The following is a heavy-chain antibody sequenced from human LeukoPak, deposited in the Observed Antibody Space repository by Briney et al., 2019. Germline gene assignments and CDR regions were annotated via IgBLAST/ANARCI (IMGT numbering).Heavy chain of an antibody. CDR1: GGTFSSYA. J-gene: IGHJ4*02. CDR2: IIPIFGTA. Sequence: GASVKVSCKASGGTFSSYAISWVRQAPGQGLEWMGGIIPIFGTANYAQKFQGRVTITADKSTSTAYMELSSLRSEDTAAYYCARDHAVGDGYNYSVWGQGTLVTVSS. V-gene: IGHV1-69*06. CDR3: ARDHAVGDGYNYSV. D-gene: IGHD5-24*01.